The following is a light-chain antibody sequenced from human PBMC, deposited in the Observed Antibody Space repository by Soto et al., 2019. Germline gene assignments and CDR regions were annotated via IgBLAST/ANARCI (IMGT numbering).Light chain of an antibody. CDR2: KNT. J-gene: IGLJ1*01. Sequence: QSVLSQPPSASGTPGQTVTISCSGSSSTIGSNYVFWYQQLPGTAPKLLIYKNTQRPSGVPDRFSGSKSGTSASLAISGLRSEDEADYYCAAWDDRLGGRVFGTGTKLTVL. CDR1: SSTIGSNY. V-gene: IGLV1-47*01. CDR3: AAWDDRLGGRV.